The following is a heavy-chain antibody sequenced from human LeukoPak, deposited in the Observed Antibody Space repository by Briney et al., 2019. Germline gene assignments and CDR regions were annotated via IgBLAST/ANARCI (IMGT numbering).Heavy chain of an antibody. D-gene: IGHD3-9*01. V-gene: IGHV1-24*01. J-gene: IGHJ4*02. CDR2: FDPEDGET. Sequence: ASVTVSCKVSGYTLTELSMHWVRQAPGKGLEWMGGFDPEDGETIYAQKFQGRVTMTEDTSTDTAYMELSSLRSEDTAVYYCATEGGLLRYFDWLLYYWGQGTLVTVSS. CDR1: GYTLTELS. CDR3: ATEGGLLRYFDWLLYY.